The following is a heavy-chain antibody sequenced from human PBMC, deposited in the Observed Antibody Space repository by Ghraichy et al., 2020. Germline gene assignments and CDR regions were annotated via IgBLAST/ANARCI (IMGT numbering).Heavy chain of an antibody. J-gene: IGHJ4*02. Sequence: SCRASGFIFSSYGMHWVRQAPGKGLEWVAVISYDGSNKYYVDSVKGRFTISRDNSENTLFLQMNSLRADDTAVYYCAKVLAKTWYYFDYWGQGTLVTVSS. D-gene: IGHD5-12*01. V-gene: IGHV3-30*18. CDR2: ISYDGSNK. CDR3: AKVLAKTWYYFDY. CDR1: GFIFSSYG.